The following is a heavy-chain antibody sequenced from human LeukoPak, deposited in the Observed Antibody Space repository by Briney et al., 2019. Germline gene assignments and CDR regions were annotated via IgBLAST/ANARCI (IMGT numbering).Heavy chain of an antibody. D-gene: IGHD3-22*01. J-gene: IGHJ4*02. CDR1: GGSINSYY. CDR3: ARLSSGYYLAY. Sequence: SETLSLTCTVSGGSINSYYWSWIRQPPGKGLEWIGFIYYSGSANYNPSLKSRVTNSVDTSNNQFSLKLSSVTAADTAVYYCARLSSGYYLAYWGQGTLVTVSS. V-gene: IGHV4-59*01. CDR2: IYYSGSA.